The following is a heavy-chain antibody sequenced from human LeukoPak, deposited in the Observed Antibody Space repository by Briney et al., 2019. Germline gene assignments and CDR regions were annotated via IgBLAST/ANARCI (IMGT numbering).Heavy chain of an antibody. J-gene: IGHJ6*02. D-gene: IGHD2-15*01. CDR1: GGTFSSYI. V-gene: IGHV1-69*02. CDR2: VIPILDVS. Sequence: GASVKVSCKAPGGTFSSYIISWVRQAPGQGLEWLGRVIPILDVSNYAQKFQGRVTITADKSTSTAYMELSSLRSEDTAVYYCARVVVVGTDFTDYYGMDVWGQGTTVTVSS. CDR3: ARVVVVGTDFTDYYGMDV.